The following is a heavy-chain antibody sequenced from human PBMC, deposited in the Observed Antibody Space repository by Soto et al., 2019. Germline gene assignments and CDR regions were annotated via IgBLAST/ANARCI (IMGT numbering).Heavy chain of an antibody. CDR2: IYTSGST. CDR3: ARHMSPWKQLETGYYYYYGMDV. D-gene: IGHD6-13*01. CDR1: GGSISSYY. Sequence: PSETLSLTCTVSGGSISSYYWSWIRQPAGKGLEWIGRIYTSGSTNYNPSLKSRVTISVDTSKNQFSLKLSSVTAADTAVYYCARHMSPWKQLETGYYYYYGMDVWGQGTTVTV. V-gene: IGHV4-4*07. J-gene: IGHJ6*02.